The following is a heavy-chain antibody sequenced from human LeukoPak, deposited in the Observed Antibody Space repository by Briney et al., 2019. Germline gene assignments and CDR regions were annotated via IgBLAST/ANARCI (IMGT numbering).Heavy chain of an antibody. CDR2: INHSGST. J-gene: IGHJ4*02. Sequence: SETLSLTCGVSGGSFSGYYWSWIRQPPGKGLEWIGEINHSGSTNYNPSLKSRVTISVDTSKNQFSLKLSSVTAADTAVYYCARIRWLRLEGFDYWGQGTLVTVSS. CDR3: ARIRWLRLEGFDY. CDR1: GGSFSGYY. D-gene: IGHD5-12*01. V-gene: IGHV4-34*01.